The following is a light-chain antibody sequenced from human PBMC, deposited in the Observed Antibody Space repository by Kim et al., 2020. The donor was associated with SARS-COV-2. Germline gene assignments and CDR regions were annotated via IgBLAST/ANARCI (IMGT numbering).Light chain of an antibody. Sequence: LGQTVKITCQGDSLRRYHASWYQQKPEQAPVLVIYGKNNRPSGIPDRFSGPSSGNTTSLTITGAQAEDEADYYCNCRDSSGNHLVFGGGTQLTVL. CDR2: GKN. CDR1: SLRRYH. CDR3: NCRDSSGNHLV. J-gene: IGLJ3*02. V-gene: IGLV3-19*01.